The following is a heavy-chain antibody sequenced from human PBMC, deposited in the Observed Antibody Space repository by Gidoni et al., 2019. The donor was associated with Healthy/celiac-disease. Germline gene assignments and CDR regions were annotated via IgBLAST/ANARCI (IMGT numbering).Heavy chain of an antibody. CDR2: ISSSSSTI. CDR3: ARDSGFTMIVVPFDY. Sequence: EVQLVEYGGGWGQPGGSLRLSWAAAGVTCRSYSMNWVRQAPGKGLEWGSYISSSSSTIYYAASVKGRFTISRDNAKNSLYLQMNSLRAEDTAVYYCARDSGFTMIVVPFDYWGQGTLVTVSS. J-gene: IGHJ4*02. V-gene: IGHV3-48*01. D-gene: IGHD3-22*01. CDR1: GVTCRSYS.